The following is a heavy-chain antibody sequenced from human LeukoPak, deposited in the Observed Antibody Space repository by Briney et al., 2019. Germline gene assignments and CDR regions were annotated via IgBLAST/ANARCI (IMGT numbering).Heavy chain of an antibody. Sequence: PGGSLRLSCAASGFAFSMYHMSWVRQAPGKGLEWVANINQDGSGEYYVDSVKGRFTLSRDNAKNSLSLQMNSLRAEDTAMYYCARKVGKYSGWYNYWGQGTLVTVSP. D-gene: IGHD6-19*01. CDR1: GFAFSMYH. CDR3: ARKVGKYSGWYNY. CDR2: INQDGSGE. J-gene: IGHJ4*02. V-gene: IGHV3-7*01.